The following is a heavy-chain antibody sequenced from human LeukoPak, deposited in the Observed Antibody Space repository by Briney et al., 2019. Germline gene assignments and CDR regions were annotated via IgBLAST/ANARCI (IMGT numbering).Heavy chain of an antibody. J-gene: IGHJ5*02. CDR1: GGSISSSSYY. Sequence: SETLSLTCTVSGGSISSSSYYWDWIRQPPGKGLEWIGSIYYSGSTYYNPSLKSRVTISVDTSKNQFSLKLSSVTAADTAVYYCARALGYCSGGSCTRGYNWFDPWGQGTLVTVPS. CDR3: ARALGYCSGGSCTRGYNWFDP. D-gene: IGHD2-15*01. V-gene: IGHV4-39*01. CDR2: IYYSGST.